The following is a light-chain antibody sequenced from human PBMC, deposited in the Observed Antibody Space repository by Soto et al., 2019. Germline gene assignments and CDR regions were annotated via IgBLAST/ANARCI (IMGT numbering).Light chain of an antibody. Sequence: EIVLTQSPGTLSLSPGERATLSCRASQSVSSSYLAWYQQKPGQAPRLLIYGASSRATGIPDRFSGSGSRTDFTLTSSRLEPEDFAVYYCQQYGSSGLTFGGGTKVEIK. J-gene: IGKJ4*01. CDR2: GAS. CDR1: QSVSSSY. CDR3: QQYGSSGLT. V-gene: IGKV3-20*01.